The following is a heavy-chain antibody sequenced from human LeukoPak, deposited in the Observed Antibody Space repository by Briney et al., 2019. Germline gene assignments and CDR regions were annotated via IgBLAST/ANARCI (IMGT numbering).Heavy chain of an antibody. V-gene: IGHV1-69*05. CDR1: GGTLSSYA. D-gene: IGHD2-8*01. Sequence: ASVKVSCKASGGTLSSYAISWVRQAPGQGLEWMGRIIPIFGTANYAQKFQGRVTITTGESTSTAYMELSSLRSEDTAVYYCARDRYCTNGVCYQYYWGQGTLVTVSS. CDR2: IIPIFGTA. J-gene: IGHJ4*02. CDR3: ARDRYCTNGVCYQYY.